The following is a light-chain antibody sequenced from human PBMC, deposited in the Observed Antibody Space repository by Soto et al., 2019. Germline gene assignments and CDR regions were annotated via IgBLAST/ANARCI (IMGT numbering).Light chain of an antibody. CDR1: SSDVGGYNY. CDR2: DVS. Sequence: QSALTQPRSVSGSPGQSVTISCTGTSSDVGGYNYVSWYRQHPGKAPKLMIYDVSKRPSGIPDRFSGSKSGNTASLTISGLQAEDEADYHCGSYAGSYTWVFVTGTKVT. CDR3: GSYAGSYTWV. V-gene: IGLV2-11*01. J-gene: IGLJ1*01.